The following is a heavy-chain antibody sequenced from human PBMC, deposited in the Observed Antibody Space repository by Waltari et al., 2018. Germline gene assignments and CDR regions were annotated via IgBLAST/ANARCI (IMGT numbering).Heavy chain of an antibody. Sequence: QLQLQESGSGLVKPSQTLSLTCAVSGASVSSGGHSWSWIRLPPGRGLEWIGYINDSGRTYSNPTLKSRVTISIDSSRNQFSLKLTSVTAADTAVYYCARDPGGFDRRFDSWGQGILVTVSS. V-gene: IGHV4-30-2*01. CDR3: ARDPGGFDRRFDS. CDR1: GASVSSGGHS. D-gene: IGHD3-16*01. CDR2: INDSGRT. J-gene: IGHJ5*01.